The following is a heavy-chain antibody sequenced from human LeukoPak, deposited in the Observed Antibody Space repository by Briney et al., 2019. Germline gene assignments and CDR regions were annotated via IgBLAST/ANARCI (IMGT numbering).Heavy chain of an antibody. J-gene: IGHJ4*02. CDR2: IKQDGNEK. CDR1: GFTFSKYW. Sequence: GGSLRLSCAASGFTFSKYWMHWVRHAPGKGLEWVANIKQDGNEKYYVDSVKGRFTISRNNTNNSMYLQMNSLRAEDTAVYYCARDYFDYWGQGTLVTVSS. V-gene: IGHV3-7*03. CDR3: ARDYFDY.